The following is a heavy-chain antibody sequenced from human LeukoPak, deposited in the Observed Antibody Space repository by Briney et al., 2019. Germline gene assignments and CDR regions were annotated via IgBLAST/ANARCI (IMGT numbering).Heavy chain of an antibody. J-gene: IGHJ3*02. CDR2: IYPWYCDP. V-gene: IGHV5-51*01. CDR3: ARRRDERAYKDIFDI. D-gene: IGHD2-15*01. CDR1: GYSFTSYW. Sequence: GESLKISFKGFGYSFTSYWLGRVRQGPGKGPGWVGIIYPWYCDPRYSPSFQGQVTISAGNSISTAYLQWSSLKASDTAMYYCARRRDERAYKDIFDIWGQGTMVTVSS.